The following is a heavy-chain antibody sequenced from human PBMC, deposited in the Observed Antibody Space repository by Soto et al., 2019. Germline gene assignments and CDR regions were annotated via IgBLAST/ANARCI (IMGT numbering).Heavy chain of an antibody. CDR2: INHSGSA. J-gene: IGHJ4*02. CDR3: AGWAVGIMIFGVPKDY. Sequence: SETLSLTCVVYGGSVSGHFWGWIRQPPGKGLEWIGEINHSGSANYNPSLKSRVTISVDTSKNQFSLKLTSVTAADTAVYYCAGWAVGIMIFGVPKDYWSQGTQVTVSS. D-gene: IGHD3-3*01. V-gene: IGHV4-34*01. CDR1: GGSVSGHF.